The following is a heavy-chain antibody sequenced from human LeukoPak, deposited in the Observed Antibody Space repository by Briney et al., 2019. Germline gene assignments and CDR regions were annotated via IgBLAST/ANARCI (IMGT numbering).Heavy chain of an antibody. CDR1: RLTFGDFSDYY. Sequence: GGSLRLSCAASRLTFGDFSDYYMSWIRQTPGKGLEWLSYISNSGDTIYYADSVMGRFTISRDNAKKSLFLQMDGLRVEDTAVYYCVITAGRAGATDHWGQGALVTVSS. CDR3: VITAGRAGATDH. D-gene: IGHD1-14*01. V-gene: IGHV3-11*04. J-gene: IGHJ5*02. CDR2: ISNSGDTI.